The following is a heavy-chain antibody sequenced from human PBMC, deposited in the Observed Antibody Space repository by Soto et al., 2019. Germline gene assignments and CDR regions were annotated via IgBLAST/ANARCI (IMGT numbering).Heavy chain of an antibody. D-gene: IGHD3-3*01. CDR3: AKDHGRFLEWLPVYYYYGMDV. CDR2: ISYDGSNK. Sequence: QVQLVESGGGVVQPGRSLRLSCAASGFTFSSYGMHWVRQAPGKGLEWVAVISYDGSNKYYADSVKGRFTISRDNSKNTLYLQMNSLRAEDTAVYYCAKDHGRFLEWLPVYYYYGMDVWGQGTTVTVSS. CDR1: GFTFSSYG. J-gene: IGHJ6*02. V-gene: IGHV3-30*18.